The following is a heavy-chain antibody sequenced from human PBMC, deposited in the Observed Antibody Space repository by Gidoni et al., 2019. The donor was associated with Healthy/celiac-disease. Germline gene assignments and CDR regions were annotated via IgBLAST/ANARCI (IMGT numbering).Heavy chain of an antibody. CDR3: ARQVTTVYNWFDP. D-gene: IGHD4-17*01. Sequence: QVQLQESGPGLVKPSATLSLTCTVSGGSISSYSWSWIRQPPGKGLEWIVYIYYSGSTHYNPSLKRRGTISVDTYKNQFYLKLSSVTAADTAVYYCARQVTTVYNWFDPWGQGTLVTVSS. CDR1: GGSISSYS. V-gene: IGHV4-59*08. J-gene: IGHJ5*02. CDR2: IYYSGST.